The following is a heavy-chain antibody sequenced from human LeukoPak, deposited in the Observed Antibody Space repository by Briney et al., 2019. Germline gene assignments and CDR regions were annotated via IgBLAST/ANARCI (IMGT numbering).Heavy chain of an antibody. CDR3: AKEAGSYDFYYMDV. CDR1: GFPFSTYG. J-gene: IGHJ6*03. CDR2: ISISGGST. Sequence: PGGSLRLSCVASGFPFSTYGMSWVRQAPGKGLEWVSTISISGGSTYYADSVKGRFTISRDNSKNTLYLQMNSLRAEDTAVYYCAKEAGSYDFYYMDVWGKGTTVTVSS. V-gene: IGHV3-23*01. D-gene: IGHD3-3*01.